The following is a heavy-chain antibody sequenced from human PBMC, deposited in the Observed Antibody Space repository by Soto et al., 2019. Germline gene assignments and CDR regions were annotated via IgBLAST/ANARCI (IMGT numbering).Heavy chain of an antibody. CDR2: INAGNNAGNGNT. CDR1: GYTFTSYA. CDR3: AKSQDPPPHCTRTSCYPHFDY. D-gene: IGHD2-2*01. Sequence: ASVKVSCKASGYTFTSYAMHWVRQAPGQRLEWMGRINAGNNAGNGNTKYSQKFQGRVTITRDTSASTAYMELSSLRSEDTAVYYCAKSQDPPPHCTRTSCYPHFDYWGQGTLVTVSS. J-gene: IGHJ4*02. V-gene: IGHV1-3*01.